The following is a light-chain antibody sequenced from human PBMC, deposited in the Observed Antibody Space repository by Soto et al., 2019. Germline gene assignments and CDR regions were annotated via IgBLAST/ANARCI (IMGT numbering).Light chain of an antibody. CDR2: DAS. CDR3: QQYNSYSRT. V-gene: IGKV1-5*01. J-gene: IGKJ4*01. CDR1: QSISSW. Sequence: DIELTQSPSTLSPSVGDRVTITCRASQSISSWLAWYKQKPGKAPNLLSYDASNLESGVPSRFRGSGSGTEFTLTISSLQPNDFATYYCQQYNSYSRTFGGGTKVDIK.